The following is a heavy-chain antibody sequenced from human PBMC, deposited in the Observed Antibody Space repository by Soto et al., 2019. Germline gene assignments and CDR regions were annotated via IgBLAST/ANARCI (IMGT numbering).Heavy chain of an antibody. CDR1: GGSFSGYY. CDR3: ARIMPRFSGWRRDAFDI. Sequence: QVQLQQWGAGLLKPSETLSLTCAVYGGSFSGYYWSWIRQPPGKGLEWIGEINHSGSTNYNPSLKSRVTISVDTSKNQFSLKLSSVTAADTAVYYCARIMPRFSGWRRDAFDIWGQGTMVTVSS. CDR2: INHSGST. J-gene: IGHJ3*02. V-gene: IGHV4-34*01. D-gene: IGHD6-19*01.